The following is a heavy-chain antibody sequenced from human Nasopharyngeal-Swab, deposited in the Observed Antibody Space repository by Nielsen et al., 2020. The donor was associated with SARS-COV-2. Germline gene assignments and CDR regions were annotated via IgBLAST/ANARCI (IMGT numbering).Heavy chain of an antibody. CDR3: ARDREYFQH. CDR2: IYYSGST. Sequence: RQAPGKGLEWIGYIYYSGSTYYNPSLKSRVTISVDTSKNQFSLKLSSVTAADTAVYYCARDREYFQHWGQGTLVTVSS. J-gene: IGHJ1*01. V-gene: IGHV4-31*02.